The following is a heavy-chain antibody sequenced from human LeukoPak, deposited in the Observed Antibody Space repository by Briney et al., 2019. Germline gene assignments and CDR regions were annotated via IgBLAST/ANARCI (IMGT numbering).Heavy chain of an antibody. CDR2: INHSGST. V-gene: IGHV4-34*01. J-gene: IGHJ6*03. Sequence: KPSETLSLTCAVYGGSFSGYYWSWIRQPPGKGLEWIGEINHSGSTNYNPSLKSRVTISVDTSKNQFSLKLSSVTAADTAVYYCARGGRGPHYYYMDVWGKGTTVTVSS. CDR3: ARGGRGPHYYYMDV. CDR1: GGSFSGYY. D-gene: IGHD3-10*01.